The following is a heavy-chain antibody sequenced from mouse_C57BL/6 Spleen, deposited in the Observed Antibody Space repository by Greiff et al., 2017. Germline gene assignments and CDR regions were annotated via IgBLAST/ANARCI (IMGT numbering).Heavy chain of an antibody. CDR3: ASQVASYYYAMDY. D-gene: IGHD1-1*02. CDR1: GYTFTDYE. J-gene: IGHJ4*01. Sequence: QVQLQQSGAELVRPGASVTLSCKASGYTFTDYEMHWVKQTPVHGLEWIGAIDPETGGTAYNQKFKGKAILTADKSSSTAYMELRSLTSEDSAVYYCASQVASYYYAMDYWGQGTSVTVSS. V-gene: IGHV1-15*01. CDR2: IDPETGGT.